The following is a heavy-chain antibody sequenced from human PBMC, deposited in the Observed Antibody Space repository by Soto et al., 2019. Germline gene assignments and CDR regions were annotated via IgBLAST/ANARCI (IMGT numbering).Heavy chain of an antibody. CDR3: ARDFYGGYTYGPGDY. CDR2: IHGDGGKI. Sequence: WGSLRLSCAASGFMFSAYWMSWWRQAPGKGLEWVANIHGDGGKIYYVDSVKGRFTISRDNAKRSLYLQMNSLRAEDTAVYYCARDFYGGYTYGPGDYWGQGALVTVSS. J-gene: IGHJ4*02. CDR1: GFMFSAYW. V-gene: IGHV3-7*01. D-gene: IGHD5-18*01.